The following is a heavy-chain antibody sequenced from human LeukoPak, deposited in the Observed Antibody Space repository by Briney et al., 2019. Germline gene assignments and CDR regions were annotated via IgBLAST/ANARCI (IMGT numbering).Heavy chain of an antibody. J-gene: IGHJ2*01. V-gene: IGHV4-39*01. CDR2: ISYSGNS. Sequence: PSETLSLTCNVSGGSISSSTYYWGWIRQPPGKGLEWMGGISYSGNSYDNPSLKSRVNIFADTSKNQFSLKVKSVTAADTAVYYCAAVDVAVAGNDRYFDLWGRGTLVTVSS. CDR1: GGSISSSTYY. CDR3: AAVDVAVAGNDRYFDL. D-gene: IGHD6-19*01.